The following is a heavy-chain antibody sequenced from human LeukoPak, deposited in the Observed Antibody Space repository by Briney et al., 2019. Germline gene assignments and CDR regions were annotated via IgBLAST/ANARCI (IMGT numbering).Heavy chain of an antibody. CDR2: IYHSGST. V-gene: IGHV4-38-2*02. J-gene: IGHJ6*03. Sequence: PSETLSLTCTVSGYSISSGYYWGWIRQPPGKGLEWIGSIYHSGSTYYNPSLKSRVTISVDTSKNQFSLKLSSVTAADTAVYYCARVRFDYVWGSYRYTDYYYYYYMDVWGKGTTVTVSS. CDR1: GYSISSGYY. CDR3: ARVRFDYVWGSYRYTDYYYYYYMDV. D-gene: IGHD3-16*02.